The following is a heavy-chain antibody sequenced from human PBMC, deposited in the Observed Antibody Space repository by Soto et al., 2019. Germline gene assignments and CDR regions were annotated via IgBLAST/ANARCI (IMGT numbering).Heavy chain of an antibody. V-gene: IGHV4-39*01. J-gene: IGHJ6*02. CDR3: ATLPYSSSSYYYGMDV. D-gene: IGHD6-6*01. Sequence: QLQLQESVPGLVKPSETLSLTCTVSGGSISSSSYYWGWIRQPPGKGLEWIGTICYSGSTYYNPSLKSRVTLAVDTSKNQFSLKLSSVTAADTAVYYCATLPYSSSSYYYGMDVWGQGTTVTVSS. CDR2: ICYSGST. CDR1: GGSISSSSYY.